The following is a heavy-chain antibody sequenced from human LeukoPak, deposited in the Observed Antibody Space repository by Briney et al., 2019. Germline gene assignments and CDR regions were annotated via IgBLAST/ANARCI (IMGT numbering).Heavy chain of an antibody. CDR3: AREVPRWGTAPSELDY. D-gene: IGHD2-8*02. Sequence: QPGRSLRLSCAASGFTFSSYGMHWVRQAPGKGLEWVAVIWYDGSNKYYADSVKGRFTISRDNSKNTLYLQMNSLRAEDTAVYYCAREVPRWGTAPSELDYWGQGTLVTVSS. CDR2: IWYDGSNK. J-gene: IGHJ4*02. CDR1: GFTFSSYG. V-gene: IGHV3-33*01.